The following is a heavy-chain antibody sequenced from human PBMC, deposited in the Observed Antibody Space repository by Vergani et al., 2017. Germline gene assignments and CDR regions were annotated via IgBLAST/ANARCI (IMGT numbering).Heavy chain of an antibody. CDR2: IYYSGST. V-gene: IGHV4-39*01. CDR3: ARHENNAYSSGWYFDY. D-gene: IGHD6-19*01. Sequence: QLQLQESGPGLVKPSETLSLTCTVSGGSISSSSYYWGWIRQPPGKGLEWIGSIYYSGSTYYNPSLKRLVTISVDTSKNQFSLKLSSVTAADTAVYYCARHENNAYSSGWYFDYWGQGTLVTVSS. CDR1: GGSISSSSYY. J-gene: IGHJ4*02.